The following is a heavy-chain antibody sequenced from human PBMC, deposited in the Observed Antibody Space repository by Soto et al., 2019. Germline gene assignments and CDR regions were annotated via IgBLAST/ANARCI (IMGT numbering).Heavy chain of an antibody. CDR3: TTDPSTEWFGEFDY. J-gene: IGHJ4*02. Sequence: EVQLVESGGGLVKPGGSLRLSCAASGFTFSNAWMSWVHQAPGKGLEWVGRIKSKTDGGTTDYAAPVKGRFTISRDDSKNTLYLQMNSLKTEDTAVYYCTTDPSTEWFGEFDYWGQGTLVTVSS. CDR1: GFTFSNAW. D-gene: IGHD3-10*01. V-gene: IGHV3-15*01. CDR2: IKSKTDGGTT.